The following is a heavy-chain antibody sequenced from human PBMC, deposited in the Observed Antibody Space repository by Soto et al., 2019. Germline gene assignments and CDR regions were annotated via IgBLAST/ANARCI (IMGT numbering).Heavy chain of an antibody. CDR1: GVPMTNTNW. J-gene: IGHJ5*02. CDR3: PRVAPGKCSGSRCYRWFDP. Sequence: PSETLSLTCAVSGVPMTNTNWWSWVRQPPGKGLEWIGEVFHSGSTNYNPSLKSRVTISVDKSKNQFSLNLTSVTAADTAVYYCPRVAPGKCSGSRCYRWFDPWGQATLVTLSS. V-gene: IGHV4-4*02. D-gene: IGHD2-2*01. CDR2: VFHSGST.